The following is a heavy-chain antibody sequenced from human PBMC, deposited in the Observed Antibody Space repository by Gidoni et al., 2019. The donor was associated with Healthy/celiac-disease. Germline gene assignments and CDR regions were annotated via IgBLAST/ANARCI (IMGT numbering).Heavy chain of an antibody. J-gene: IGHJ5*02. CDR2: INHSGST. V-gene: IGHV4-34*01. CDR1: GGSFSGYY. CDR3: ARGEYDFWSA. D-gene: IGHD3-3*01. Sequence: QVQLQQWGAGLLKPSETRSLTCAVYGGSFSGYYWSWIRQPPGKGLEWIGEINHSGSTNYNPSLKSRVTISVDTSKNQFSLKLSSVTAADTAVYYCARGEYDFWSAWGQGTLVTVSS.